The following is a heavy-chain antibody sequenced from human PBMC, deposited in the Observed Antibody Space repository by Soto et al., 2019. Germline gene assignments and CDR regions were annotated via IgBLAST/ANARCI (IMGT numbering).Heavy chain of an antibody. V-gene: IGHV3-48*01. CDR1: GFSFSNYN. Sequence: GGSLRLSCVASGFSFSNYNMNWVRQAPGKGLEWVSYITDSGGSTYYADSVKGRFTISRDNSKDTLYLQMNSLRAEDTAVYYCARDLQYYGMDVWGQGTTVTVSS. CDR2: ITDSGGST. D-gene: IGHD1-1*01. J-gene: IGHJ6*02. CDR3: ARDLQYYGMDV.